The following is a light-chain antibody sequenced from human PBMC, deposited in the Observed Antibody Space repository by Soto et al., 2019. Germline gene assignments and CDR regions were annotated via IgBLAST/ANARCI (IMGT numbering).Light chain of an antibody. V-gene: IGKV1-33*01. CDR1: QDITNY. CDR2: DAS. Sequence: DIQMTQSPSSLSASVGDRVTITCQASQDITNYLSWYQQKPGKAPELLIYDASNLETGVPSRFSGSGSGTDFTLTISRLQPEDTATYYCQQYDDLPFTFGPGTKVDIK. CDR3: QQYDDLPFT. J-gene: IGKJ3*01.